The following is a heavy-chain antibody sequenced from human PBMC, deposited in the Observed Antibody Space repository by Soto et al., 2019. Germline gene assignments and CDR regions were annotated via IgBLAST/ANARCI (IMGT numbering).Heavy chain of an antibody. V-gene: IGHV4-34*01. D-gene: IGHD4-4*01. CDR3: GSHLRRDVYSRTYWFDP. CDR1: GGSFSGYS. J-gene: IGHJ5*02. CDR2: INHSGST. Sequence: SETLSLTCAVYGGSFSGYSWTWIRQPPGTGLEWIGEINHSGSTNYNPSLKSRVTISVDTSKNQFSLKLSSVTAAATAVYYCGSHLRRDVYSRTYWFDPWGQGTLVTVSS.